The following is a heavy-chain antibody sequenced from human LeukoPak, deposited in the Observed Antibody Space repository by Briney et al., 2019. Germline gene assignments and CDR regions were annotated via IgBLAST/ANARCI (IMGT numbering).Heavy chain of an antibody. J-gene: IGHJ4*02. V-gene: IGHV3-23*01. Sequence: GGSLRLSCAASGFTFSSYVMSWVRQAPGKGLEWVSAISGSGHNTYYADSVKGRFTISRDNSKNTLYLQMNSLRAEDTAVYYCAGDRVDSSSWYHRYWGQGTLVTVSS. D-gene: IGHD6-13*01. CDR2: ISGSGHNT. CDR3: AGDRVDSSSWYHRY. CDR1: GFTFSSYV.